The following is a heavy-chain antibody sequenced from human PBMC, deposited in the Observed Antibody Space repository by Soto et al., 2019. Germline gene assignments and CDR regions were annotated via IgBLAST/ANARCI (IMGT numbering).Heavy chain of an antibody. CDR1: GFTFSSCA. D-gene: IGHD3-10*01. CDR2: ISGSGGST. Sequence: GGSLRLSCAASGFTFSSCAMSWVRQAPGKGLEWVSAISGSGGSTYYADSVKGRFTISRDNSKNTLYLQMNSLRAEDTAVYYCAKGSRHVTMVRGASDYWGQGTLVTVSS. V-gene: IGHV3-23*01. J-gene: IGHJ4*02. CDR3: AKGSRHVTMVRGASDY.